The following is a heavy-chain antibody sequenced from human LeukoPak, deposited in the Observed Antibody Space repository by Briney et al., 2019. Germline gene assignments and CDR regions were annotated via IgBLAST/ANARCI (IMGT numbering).Heavy chain of an antibody. CDR2: IRYDGSNK. V-gene: IGHV3-30*02. Sequence: PGGSLRLSCAASGFTFSSYGMHWVRQAPGKGLEWVAFIRYDGSNKYCADSVKGRFTISRDNSKNTLYLQMNSLRAEDTAVYYCAKEQRHYDFWSGYGDYWGQGTLVTVSS. CDR3: AKEQRHYDFWSGYGDY. D-gene: IGHD3-3*01. CDR1: GFTFSSYG. J-gene: IGHJ4*02.